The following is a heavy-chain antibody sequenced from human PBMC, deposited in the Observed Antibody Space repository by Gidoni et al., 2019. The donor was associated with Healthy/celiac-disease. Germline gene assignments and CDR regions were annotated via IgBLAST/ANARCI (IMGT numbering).Heavy chain of an antibody. CDR3: AREFRMTMDV. Sequence: EVQLVESGGGLVQPGGSLRLSCAASGFTFSSYEMNWDRQAPGKGLEWVSYISSSGSTIYYADSVKGRFTISRDNAKNSLYLQMNSLRAEDTAVYYCAREFRMTMDVWGKGTTVTVSS. CDR1: GFTFSSYE. J-gene: IGHJ6*03. CDR2: ISSSGSTI. V-gene: IGHV3-48*03.